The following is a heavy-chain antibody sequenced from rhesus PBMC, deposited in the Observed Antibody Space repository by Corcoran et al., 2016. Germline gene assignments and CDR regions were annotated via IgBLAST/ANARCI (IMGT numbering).Heavy chain of an antibody. CDR2: INGNSGST. Sequence: QVQLQESGPGLVKPSETLSLTCAVSGGSFSSYWWSWIRQPPGKGLEWIGEINGNSGSTNYNPSLKCRVTISKDASKNQFSLKLSAVTAADTAVYYGARYTDYGSSSLLGYWGQGVLVTVSS. CDR3: ARYTDYGSSSLLGY. D-gene: IGHD4-29*01. V-gene: IGHV4-80*01. J-gene: IGHJ4*01. CDR1: GGSFSSYW.